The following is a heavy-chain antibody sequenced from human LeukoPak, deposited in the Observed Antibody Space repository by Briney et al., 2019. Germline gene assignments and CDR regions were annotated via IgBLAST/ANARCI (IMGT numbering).Heavy chain of an antibody. CDR1: GYTFTGYY. Sequence: ASVKVSCKASGYTFTGYYMHWVRQAPGQGLEWMGWINPNHGDTNYAQKFQGRVTMTRDTSISTAYMELSRLRSDDTAVYYCARGLAARRGDYWGQGTLVTVSS. D-gene: IGHD3-10*01. V-gene: IGHV1-2*02. CDR3: ARGLAARRGDY. CDR2: INPNHGDT. J-gene: IGHJ4*02.